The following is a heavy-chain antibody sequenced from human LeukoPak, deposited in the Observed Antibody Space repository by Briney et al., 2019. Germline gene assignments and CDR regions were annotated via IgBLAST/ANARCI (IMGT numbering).Heavy chain of an antibody. V-gene: IGHV3-74*01. Sequence: PGGSLRLSCAASGFTFSSYWMHWVRQAPGKGLVWVSRINSDGCSTSYADSVKGRFTISRDNAKNTLYLQMNSLRAEDTAMYYCARVVVVRSFDYWGQGTLVTVSS. D-gene: IGHD3-22*01. CDR3: ARVVVVRSFDY. CDR1: GFTFSSYW. J-gene: IGHJ4*02. CDR2: INSDGCST.